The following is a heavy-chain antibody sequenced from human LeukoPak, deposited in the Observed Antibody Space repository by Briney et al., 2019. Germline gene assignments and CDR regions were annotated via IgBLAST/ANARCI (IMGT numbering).Heavy chain of an antibody. CDR2: ISSGGTP. V-gene: IGHV3-66*01. D-gene: IGHD2-2*01. Sequence: GSLRLSCAASGFTVSTNYMSWFRQAPGKGLEWVSVISSGGTPYYADSVKGRFTVSRDNAKNSLYLQMNSLRAEDTAVYYCARDFGGYCRSSNCYLGWLDYWGQGTLVTVSS. J-gene: IGHJ4*02. CDR1: GFTVSTNY. CDR3: ARDFGGYCRSSNCYLGWLDY.